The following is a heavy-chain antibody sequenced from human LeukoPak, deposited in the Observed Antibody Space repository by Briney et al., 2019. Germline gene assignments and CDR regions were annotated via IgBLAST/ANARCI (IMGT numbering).Heavy chain of an antibody. CDR3: ARKGYSYAYYYMDV. Sequence: PSETLSLTXTVSGGSLSSYYWSWIRQPPGKGLEWIGYIYYSGSTNYNPSLTSRVTISVDTSKNQFSLKLSSVTAADTAVYYCARKGYSYAYYYMDVWGKGTTVTVSS. CDR1: GGSLSSYY. V-gene: IGHV4-59*01. CDR2: IYYSGST. J-gene: IGHJ6*03. D-gene: IGHD5-18*01.